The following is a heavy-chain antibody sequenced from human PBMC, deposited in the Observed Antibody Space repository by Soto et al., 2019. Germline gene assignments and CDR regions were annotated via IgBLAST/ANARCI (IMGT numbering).Heavy chain of an antibody. D-gene: IGHD3-10*01. V-gene: IGHV1-69*02. CDR1: GGTFSSYT. J-gene: IGHJ6*02. Sequence: QVQLVQSGAEVKKPGSSVKVSCKASGGTFSSYTISWVRQAPGQGLEWMGRIIPILGIANYAQKFQGRVTITADKSTSTAYMELSSLRSEDTSVYYCASLISSGYYYGMDVWGQGTTVTVSS. CDR3: ASLISSGYYYGMDV. CDR2: IIPILGIA.